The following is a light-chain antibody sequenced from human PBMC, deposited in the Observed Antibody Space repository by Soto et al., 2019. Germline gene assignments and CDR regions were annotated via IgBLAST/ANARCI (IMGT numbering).Light chain of an antibody. CDR3: GAWDTNLSAYV. CDR1: TSNTLHNF. V-gene: IGLV1-51*02. CDR2: EDN. J-gene: IGLJ1*01. Sequence: QSALTQPPSVSAAPGQKGTISCSGDTSNTLHNFVSWYQQLPGAAPKLLIYEDNKRPSGIPDRFSGSKFGTSVTLAITGLQTGDEADYYCGAWDTNLSAYVFGTGTKVTVL.